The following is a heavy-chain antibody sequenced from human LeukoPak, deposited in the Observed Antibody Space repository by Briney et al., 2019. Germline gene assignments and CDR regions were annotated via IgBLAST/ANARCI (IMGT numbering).Heavy chain of an antibody. V-gene: IGHV3-23*01. CDR3: AKLFYGDYGDGGDY. J-gene: IGHJ4*02. CDR2: ISGSGGST. Sequence: GGSLRLSCAASGFTFSSYAMSWVRQAPGKGLEWVSAISGSGGSTYYADSVKGRFTISRDNSKNTPYLQMNSLRAEDTAVYYCAKLFYGDYGDGGDYWGQGTLVTVSS. CDR1: GFTFSSYA. D-gene: IGHD4-17*01.